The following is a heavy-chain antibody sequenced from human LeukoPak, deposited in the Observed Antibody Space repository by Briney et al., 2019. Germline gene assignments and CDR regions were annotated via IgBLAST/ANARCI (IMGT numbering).Heavy chain of an antibody. J-gene: IGHJ2*01. D-gene: IGHD2-21*02. CDR2: ISSSSSYI. Sequence: GGSLRLSCAASGFTFNTYSMNWVRQAPGKGLEWVSYISSSSSYIYYADSVKGRFTISRDNAKNSLYLQMNSLRAEDTAVYYCARKVLAYCGGDCYSDWYFDLWGRGTLVTVSS. CDR3: ARKVLAYCGGDCYSDWYFDL. CDR1: GFTFNTYS. V-gene: IGHV3-21*01.